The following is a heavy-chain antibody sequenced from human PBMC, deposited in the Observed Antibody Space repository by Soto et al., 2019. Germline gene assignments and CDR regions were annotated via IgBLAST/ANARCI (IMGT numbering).Heavy chain of an antibody. Sequence: EVQLVESGGGFVPPGVSLRRSCAASGFTFSSYSMNWVRQAPAKGLEWISYISSSSSTTYYADSVKGRFTISRDNAKNSLYLQMNSLRDEDTAVYYCETGAFDIWGQGTMVTVSS. CDR1: GFTFSSYS. CDR3: ETGAFDI. J-gene: IGHJ3*02. V-gene: IGHV3-48*02. CDR2: ISSSSSTT.